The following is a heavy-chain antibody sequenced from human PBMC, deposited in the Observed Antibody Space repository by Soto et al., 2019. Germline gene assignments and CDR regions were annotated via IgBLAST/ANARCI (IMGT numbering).Heavy chain of an antibody. V-gene: IGHV3-33*08. CDR1: GFTFSSSA. D-gene: IGHD3-22*01. Sequence: PGGSLRLSCAASGFTFSSSAMTWVRQAPGKGLEWVAVIWYDGSNKYYADSVKGRFTISRDNSKNTLYLQMNSLRAEDTAVYYCARDLGRNYDSSGSPDYWGQGTLVTVSS. CDR2: IWYDGSNK. CDR3: ARDLGRNYDSSGSPDY. J-gene: IGHJ4*02.